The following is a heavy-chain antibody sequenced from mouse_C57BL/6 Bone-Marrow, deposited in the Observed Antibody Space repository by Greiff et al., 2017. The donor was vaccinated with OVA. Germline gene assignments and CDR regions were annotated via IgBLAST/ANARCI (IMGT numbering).Heavy chain of an antibody. CDR2: IDPENGDT. V-gene: IGHV14-4*01. J-gene: IGHJ2*01. CDR1: GFNIKDDY. D-gene: IGHD4-1*01. Sequence: VQLKQSGAELVRPGASVKLSCTASGFNIKDDYMHWVKQRPEQGLEWIGWIDPENGDTEYASKFQGKATITADTSSNTAYLQLSSLTSEDTAVYYCARNWFDYWGQGTTLTVSS. CDR3: ARNWFDY.